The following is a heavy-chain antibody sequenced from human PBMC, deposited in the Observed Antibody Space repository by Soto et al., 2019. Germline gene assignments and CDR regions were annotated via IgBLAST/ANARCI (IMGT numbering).Heavy chain of an antibody. V-gene: IGHV3-7*01. Sequence: EVELVESGGGLVQPGKFLRLSCAASGFRFGDYWMSWVRQTPGKGLEWVANIKHDGTEKYYLDSLRDRFTISRDNAKNSLFLQMNSLRAEDTAIYYCARVRRYYESSGDYYFDYWGQGTLVSVSS. CDR3: ARVRRYYESSGDYYFDY. CDR2: IKHDGTEK. J-gene: IGHJ4*02. D-gene: IGHD3-22*01. CDR1: GFRFGDYW.